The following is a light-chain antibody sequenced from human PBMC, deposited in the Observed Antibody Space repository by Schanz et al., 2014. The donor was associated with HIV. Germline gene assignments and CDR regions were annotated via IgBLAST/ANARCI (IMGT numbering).Light chain of an antibody. CDR3: QSFDSSLRASV. Sequence: QSALTQPASASGSPGQSVTISCTGTSSDVGGYNYVSWYQQHPGKAPKLIISDVSNRPSGVSNRFSGSKSGNTASLAITGLQAEDEADYYCQSFDSSLRASVFGGGTKLTVL. CDR1: SSDVGGYNY. CDR2: DVS. V-gene: IGLV2-14*03. J-gene: IGLJ3*02.